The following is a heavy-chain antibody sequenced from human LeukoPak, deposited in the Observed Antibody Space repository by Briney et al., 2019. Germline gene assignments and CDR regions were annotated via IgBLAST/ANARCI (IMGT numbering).Heavy chain of an antibody. CDR3: ARERVLWYDSSGYLSN. CDR2: ISSSSSYI. Sequence: GGSLTLSCAASGFTFSSYSMNWVRQAPGKGLEWVSSISSSSSYIYYADSVKGRFTISRDNAKNSLYLQMNRLRAEDTAVYYCARERVLWYDSSGYLSNWGQGTLVTVSS. J-gene: IGHJ4*02. CDR1: GFTFSSYS. D-gene: IGHD3-22*01. V-gene: IGHV3-21*04.